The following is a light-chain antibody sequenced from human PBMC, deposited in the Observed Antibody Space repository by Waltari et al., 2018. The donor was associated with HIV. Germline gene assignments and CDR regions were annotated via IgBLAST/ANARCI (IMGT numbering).Light chain of an antibody. Sequence: SYVVTQPPSLSVAPGQTARMTCEGNNIESYSVHWYQLRPGQAPGLVGHDNNDRTPGIPDRFFGSNSGNTATLTINRVEADHEADYYCQVWDSTDDHWVFGGGTKLTVL. J-gene: IGLJ3*02. CDR3: QVWDSTDDHWV. V-gene: IGLV3-21*02. CDR1: NIESYS. CDR2: DNN.